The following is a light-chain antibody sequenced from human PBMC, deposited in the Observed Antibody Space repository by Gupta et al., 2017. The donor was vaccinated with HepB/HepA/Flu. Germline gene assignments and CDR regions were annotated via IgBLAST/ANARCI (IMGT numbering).Light chain of an antibody. CDR1: QSVSSTY. J-gene: IGKJ1*01. Sequence: IVFTQSPGTLSLSPGERATLSCRASQSVSSTYLAWYQQKPGQAPRLLIYGASSRATGIPDRFSGSGSGTDFTLTISRLEPEDVAVYYCQQYGTSPWAFGQGTKVGIK. CDR3: QQYGTSPWA. CDR2: GAS. V-gene: IGKV3-20*01.